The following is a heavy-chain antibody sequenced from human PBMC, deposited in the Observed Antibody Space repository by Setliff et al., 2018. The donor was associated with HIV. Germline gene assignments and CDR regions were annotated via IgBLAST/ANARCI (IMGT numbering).Heavy chain of an antibody. CDR3: ARDVYCTFSGEVIRHYLDV. D-gene: IGHD3-3*01. CDR2: INTNTGNP. CDR1: GYTFTSYA. V-gene: IGHV7-4-1*02. J-gene: IGHJ6*03. Sequence: ASVKVSCKASGYTFTSYAMNWVRQAPGQGLEWMGWINTNTGNPTYAQGFTGRFVFSLDTSVSTAYLRTSSLKAEDTAVYYCARDVYCTFSGEVIRHYLDVWGKGTTVTVSS.